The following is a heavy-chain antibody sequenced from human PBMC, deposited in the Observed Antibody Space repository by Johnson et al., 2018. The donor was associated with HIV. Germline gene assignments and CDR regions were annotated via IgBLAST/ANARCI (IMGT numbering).Heavy chain of an antibody. V-gene: IGHV3-66*01. D-gene: IGHD3-16*01. CDR3: AREALPRGLQSSFGGAFDI. Sequence: VRLVESGGGLIQPGGSLRLPCAASGFTVSSNYMSWVRQAPGKGLEWVSVIYSGGSTYYADSMKGRFTISRDNSKNTLYLQMNSLRAEDTAVYFCAREALPRGLQSSFGGAFDIWGQGTMVTVSS. J-gene: IGHJ3*02. CDR1: GFTVSSNY. CDR2: IYSGGST.